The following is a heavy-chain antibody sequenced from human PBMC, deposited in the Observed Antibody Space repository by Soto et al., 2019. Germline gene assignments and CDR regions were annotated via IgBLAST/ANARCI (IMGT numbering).Heavy chain of an antibody. CDR3: AKAISYAVVVVGDTLDAFDI. D-gene: IGHD2-15*01. CDR2: ISGSGDKK. V-gene: IGHV3-23*01. J-gene: IGHJ3*02. Sequence: PGGSLRLSCEASGFTFSDYGMTWVRQAPGKGLEWVSGISGSGDKKYYADSVKGRFTISRDNSKSTLYLQMHSLRAEDRAVYYCAKAISYAVVVVGDTLDAFDIWGQGTKVTVSS. CDR1: GFTFSDYG.